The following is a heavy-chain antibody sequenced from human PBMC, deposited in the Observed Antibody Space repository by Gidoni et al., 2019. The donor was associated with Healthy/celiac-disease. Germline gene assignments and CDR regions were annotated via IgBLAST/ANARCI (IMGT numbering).Heavy chain of an antibody. Sequence: EVQLVESGGGLAKPGWYLRLSCAASGFTFSNVWMSWVRQALGTGLQWVGRIKSKTDGGTTNNAAPVKGRFTISRDDSKNTLYLQMNSLKTEDTAVYYCTPDVLRSTWDLDYWGQGTLVTVSS. V-gene: IGHV3-15*01. J-gene: IGHJ4*02. CDR2: IKSKTDGGTT. CDR3: TPDVLRSTWDLDY. D-gene: IGHD3-3*01. CDR1: GFTFSNVW.